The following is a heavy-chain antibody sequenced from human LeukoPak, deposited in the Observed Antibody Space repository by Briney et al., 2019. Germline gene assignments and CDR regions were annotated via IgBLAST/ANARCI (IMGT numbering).Heavy chain of an antibody. CDR1: GGSINSGDYY. Sequence: KPSETLSLTCTVSGGSINSGDYYWSWIRQPPGKGLEWIGYIYYSGSTYYNPSLKSRVTISVDTSKNQFSLKLSSVTAADTAVYYCTTDLGIGNYYLFHFWGQGNLVTVSS. CDR3: TTDLGIGNYYLFHF. D-gene: IGHD1-7*01. J-gene: IGHJ5*01. CDR2: IYYSGST. V-gene: IGHV4-30-4*01.